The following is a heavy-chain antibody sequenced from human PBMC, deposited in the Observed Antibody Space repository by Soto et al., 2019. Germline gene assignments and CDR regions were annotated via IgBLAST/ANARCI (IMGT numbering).Heavy chain of an antibody. CDR1: GSTFSSYA. D-gene: IGHD5-18*01. Sequence: SLKVSCRASGSTFSSYAMSWVRQPPGQGLEWMGGIIPIFGTANYAQKFQGRVTITADESTSTAYMELSSLRSEDTAVYYCERGRTAMVLNWFDPWGQGTLVTVSS. CDR2: IIPIFGTA. J-gene: IGHJ5*02. CDR3: ERGRTAMVLNWFDP. V-gene: IGHV1-69*13.